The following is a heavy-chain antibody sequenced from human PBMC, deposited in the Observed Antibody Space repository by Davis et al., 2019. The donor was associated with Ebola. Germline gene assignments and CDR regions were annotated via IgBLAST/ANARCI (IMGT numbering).Heavy chain of an antibody. CDR1: GFTFSNYD. V-gene: IGHV3-23*01. CDR3: ARDTKIDS. Sequence: GESLKISCAASGFTFSNYDMTWVRQAPGKGLEWVSSVTGRSGGTFYADSVKGRFAISRDNSKNTLWLQMHSLRVEDTAVYYCARDTKIDSWGQGTLVVVSS. D-gene: IGHD2-2*01. CDR2: VTGRSGGT. J-gene: IGHJ5*01.